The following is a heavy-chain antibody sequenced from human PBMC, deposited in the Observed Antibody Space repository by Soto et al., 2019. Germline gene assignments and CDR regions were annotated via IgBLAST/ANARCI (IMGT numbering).Heavy chain of an antibody. J-gene: IGHJ6*02. Sequence: GGSLRLSCAASGFTFSSYAMSWVRQAPGKGLEWVSAISGSGGSTYYADSVKGRFTISRDNSKNTLYLQMNSLRAEDSAVYYCGKDNGPCGGDCFYYYYGMDVWGQGTTVTVSS. D-gene: IGHD2-21*02. CDR1: GFTFSSYA. CDR3: GKDNGPCGGDCFYYYYGMDV. V-gene: IGHV3-23*01. CDR2: ISGSGGST.